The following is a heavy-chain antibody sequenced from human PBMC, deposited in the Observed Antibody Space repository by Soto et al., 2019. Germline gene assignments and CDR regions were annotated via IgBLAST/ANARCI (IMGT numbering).Heavy chain of an antibody. J-gene: IGHJ4*02. CDR1: GYTFTSYG. Sequence: GASVKVSCKASGYTFTSYGITWVRQAPGQGLEWMGWISVYNGNTNYAQKLQGRVTMTTDTSTSTAYMELRSLRSDDTAVYYCARTATYYDILTGYRKAYYFDYWGQGTLVTVSS. V-gene: IGHV1-18*01. CDR3: ARTATYYDILTGYRKAYYFDY. CDR2: ISVYNGNT. D-gene: IGHD3-9*01.